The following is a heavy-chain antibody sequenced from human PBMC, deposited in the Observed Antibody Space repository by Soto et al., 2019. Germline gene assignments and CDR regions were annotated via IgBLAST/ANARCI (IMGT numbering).Heavy chain of an antibody. J-gene: IGHJ4*02. CDR1: GFTFSGYD. CDR3: ASLYWDRSDY. V-gene: IGHV3-11*01. CDR2: ISYTGRDT. D-gene: IGHD1-26*01. Sequence: QVQLVESGGGLVKPGESLRLSCAASGFTFSGYDMTWVRQAPGKGLEWVSYISYTGRDTFYGESVKGRFAISRDNAKNSVYLQMNSLRAEDTAVYFCASLYWDRSDYWGQGTPVTVSS.